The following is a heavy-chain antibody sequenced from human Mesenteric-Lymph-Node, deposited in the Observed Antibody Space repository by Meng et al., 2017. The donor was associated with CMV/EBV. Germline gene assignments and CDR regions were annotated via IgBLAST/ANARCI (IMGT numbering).Heavy chain of an antibody. CDR3: MREREDSGTYFDY. CDR1: GGAIRTNNG. Sequence: AVSGGAIRTNNGWSWVRQPPGKGLGWIGEVYHSGTTNYNPSLKSRVTISVDKSKNQFSVKLSSVTAADTAVYYCMREREDSGTYFDYWGQGTLVTVSS. CDR2: VYHSGTT. D-gene: IGHD3-10*01. J-gene: IGHJ4*02. V-gene: IGHV4-4*02.